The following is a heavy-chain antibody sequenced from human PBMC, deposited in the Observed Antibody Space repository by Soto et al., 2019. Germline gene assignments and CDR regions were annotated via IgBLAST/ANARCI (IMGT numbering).Heavy chain of an antibody. CDR2: IYYSGST. CDR3: ARDDSRTAAADYYGMDV. Sequence: PSETLSLTCTVSGGSISSGGYYWSWIRQHPGKGLEWIGYIYYSGSTYYNPSLKSRVTISVDTSKNQFSLKLSSVTAADTAVYYCARDDSRTAAADYYGMDVWGQGTTVTVSS. J-gene: IGHJ6*02. V-gene: IGHV4-31*03. D-gene: IGHD6-13*01. CDR1: GGSISSGGYY.